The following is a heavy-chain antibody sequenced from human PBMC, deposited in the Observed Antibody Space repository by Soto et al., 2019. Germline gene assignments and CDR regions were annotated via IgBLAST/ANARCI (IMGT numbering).Heavy chain of an antibody. CDR2: IFDSGTT. CDR1: GGSISSGGYS. V-gene: IGHV4-30-4*01. Sequence: SETLCLTCAVSGGSISSGGYSWSWIRQPPGEGLEWIGHIFDSGTTYTNPSLRSQVAISLDTSKNHFSLTLSSVTAADTAVYYCARGPSGDKVHYWGQGALVTVSS. D-gene: IGHD7-27*01. J-gene: IGHJ4*02. CDR3: ARGPSGDKVHY.